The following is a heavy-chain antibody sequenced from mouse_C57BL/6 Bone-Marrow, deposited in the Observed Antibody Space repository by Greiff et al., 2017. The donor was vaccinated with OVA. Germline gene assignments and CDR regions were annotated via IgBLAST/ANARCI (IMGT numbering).Heavy chain of an antibody. CDR3: AREGGYGNSNYFDY. V-gene: IGHV1-69*01. CDR2: IDPSDSYT. Sequence: QVQLKQPGAELVMPGPSVKLSCKASGYTFTSYWMHWVKQRPGQGLEWIGEIDPSDSYTNYNQKFKGKSTLTVDKSSSTAYMQLSSLTSEDSAVYYCAREGGYGNSNYFDYWGQGTTLTVSS. D-gene: IGHD2-1*01. J-gene: IGHJ2*01. CDR1: GYTFTSYW.